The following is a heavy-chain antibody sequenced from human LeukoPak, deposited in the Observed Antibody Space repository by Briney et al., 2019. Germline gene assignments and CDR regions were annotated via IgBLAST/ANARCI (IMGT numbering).Heavy chain of an antibody. Sequence: GGSLRLSCAASGFTFSSYGMHWVRQAPGKGLEWVAFIRYDGSNKYYADSVKGRFTISRDNSKNTLYLQMNSLRAEDTAVYYCARDLLDHWNYYYYMDVWGKGTTVTVSS. CDR3: ARDLLDHWNYYYYMDV. J-gene: IGHJ6*03. V-gene: IGHV3-30*02. CDR1: GFTFSSYG. D-gene: IGHD3/OR15-3a*01. CDR2: IRYDGSNK.